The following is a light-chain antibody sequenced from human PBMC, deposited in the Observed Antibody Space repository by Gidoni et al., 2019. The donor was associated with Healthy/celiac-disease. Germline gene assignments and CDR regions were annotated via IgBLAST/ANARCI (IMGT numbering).Light chain of an antibody. CDR2: GNS. J-gene: IGLJ3*02. V-gene: IGLV1-40*01. Sequence: QSVLTQPPSVSGARGKRVTISCTGSSSNIGAGYYVHWYQQLPGTAPRLLIYGNSNRPSGVPDRFSGPKSCPSASLAITGLQAEDEADYYCQSYDSSLSGWVFGGGTKLTVL. CDR3: QSYDSSLSGWV. CDR1: SSNIGAGYY.